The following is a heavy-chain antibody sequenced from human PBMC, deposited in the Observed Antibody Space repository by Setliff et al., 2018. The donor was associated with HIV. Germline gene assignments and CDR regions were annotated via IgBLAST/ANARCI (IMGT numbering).Heavy chain of an antibody. Sequence: SETLSLTCIVSGDSFTDNYWTWIRQPPGKGLEWIGEINHSGSTNYNPSLKSRVTISIDTSKNQFSLKLSSVTAADTAMYYCARGRMATVLIRNWIDPWGQGSLVTVSS. D-gene: IGHD4-4*01. CDR1: GDSFTDNY. V-gene: IGHV4-34*01. CDR2: INHSGST. J-gene: IGHJ5*02. CDR3: ARGRMATVLIRNWIDP.